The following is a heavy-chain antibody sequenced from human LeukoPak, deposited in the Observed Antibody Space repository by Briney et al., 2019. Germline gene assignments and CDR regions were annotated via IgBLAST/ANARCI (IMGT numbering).Heavy chain of an antibody. D-gene: IGHD3-10*01. V-gene: IGHV4-34*01. CDR3: AREWFGVLAPY. CDR2: INHSGST. CDR1: GGSFSGYY. J-gene: IGHJ4*02. Sequence: PSETLSLTCAVYGGSFSGYYWSWIRQPPGKGLEWIGEINHSGSTNYNPSLKSRVTISVDTSKNQFSLKLSSVTAADTAVYYCAREWFGVLAPYWAQRTLVTVSS.